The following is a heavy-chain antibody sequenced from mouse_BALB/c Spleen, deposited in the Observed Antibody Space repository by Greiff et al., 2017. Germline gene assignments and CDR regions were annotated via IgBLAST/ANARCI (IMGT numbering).Heavy chain of an antibody. CDR1: GFTFKSYT. CDR2: IRTGGGST. CDR3: ARHENYGDDGFAY. J-gene: IGHJ3*01. D-gene: IGHD2-14*01. Sequence: EVKVVESGGGLVQPGGSLNLSCAASGFTFKSYTMSWVRQTPEKRLEWVAYIRTGGGSTYYPDTVKGRFTISRDTAKNTLYLQISSLKSEDTAMYYCARHENYGDDGFAYWGQGTLVTVSA. V-gene: IGHV5-12-2*01.